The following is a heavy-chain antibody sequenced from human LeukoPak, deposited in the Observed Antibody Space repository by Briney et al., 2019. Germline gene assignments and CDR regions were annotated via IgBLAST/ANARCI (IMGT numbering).Heavy chain of an antibody. Sequence: ASVKVSCKASGYTFTSYGISWVRQAPGQGLEWMGWINPNSGGTNYAQKFQGRVTMTRDTSISTAYMELSRLRSDDTAVYYCASLAGGNSESSDAFDIWGQGTMVTVSS. CDR3: ASLAGGNSESSDAFDI. J-gene: IGHJ3*02. V-gene: IGHV1-2*02. CDR2: INPNSGGT. CDR1: GYTFTSYG. D-gene: IGHD4-23*01.